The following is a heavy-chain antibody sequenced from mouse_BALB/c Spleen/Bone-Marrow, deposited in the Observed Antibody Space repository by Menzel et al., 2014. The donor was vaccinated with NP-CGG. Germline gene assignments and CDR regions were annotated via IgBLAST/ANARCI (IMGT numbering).Heavy chain of an antibody. CDR1: GYAFTNYN. V-gene: IGHV1S135*01. J-gene: IGHJ4*01. CDR2: IDPYSSGT. Sequence: EVHLVESGPELVKPGASVKVSCKASGYAFTNYNMFWVKQSHGKSLEWIGYIDPYSSGTNYNQKFKGKATLTVDKSSSTAYMHLNSLTSEDSAVYYCARELSRAMDYWGQGNSVTVSS. CDR3: ARELSRAMDY. D-gene: IGHD2-12*01.